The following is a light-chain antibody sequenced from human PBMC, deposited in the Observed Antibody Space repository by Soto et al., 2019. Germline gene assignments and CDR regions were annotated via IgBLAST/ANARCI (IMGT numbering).Light chain of an antibody. CDR1: TSNIGAGYD. CDR2: GNS. CDR3: QSYDSSLSGYVV. J-gene: IGLJ2*01. V-gene: IGLV1-40*01. Sequence: QSVLTQPPSVSGAPGQRVTISCTGSTSNIGAGYDVRWYQQLPGTAPKLLIYGNSNRPSGVPDRFSGSKSGTSASLAITGLQAEDEADYHCQSYDSSLSGYVVFGGGTKLTVL.